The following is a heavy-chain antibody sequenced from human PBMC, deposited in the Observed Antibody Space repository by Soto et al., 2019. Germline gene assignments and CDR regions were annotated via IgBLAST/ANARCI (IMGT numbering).Heavy chain of an antibody. J-gene: IGHJ4*02. V-gene: IGHV5-51*01. CDR3: ATDPAKYQLLNFDY. CDR2: IYPGDSDT. Sequence: GESLKISCKGSGYSFNSYWIGWVRQMPGKGLEWMGIIYPGDSDTTYSPSFQGQVTFSSDKSISSAYLQWSSLKASDTAMYYCATDPAKYQLLNFDYWGQGTLVTVSS. D-gene: IGHD2-2*01. CDR1: GYSFNSYW.